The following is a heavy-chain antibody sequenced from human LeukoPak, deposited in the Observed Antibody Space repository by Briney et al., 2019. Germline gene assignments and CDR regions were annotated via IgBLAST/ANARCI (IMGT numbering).Heavy chain of an antibody. J-gene: IGHJ4*02. CDR3: ARDYYCSGGSCLYLDY. CDR1: GFTFSSYG. Sequence: GGSLRLSCAVYGFTFSSYGMHWVRQAPGKGLEWVAVMYYDGISKYYADSVKGRFTISRDNSNNTLFLQMNSLRVEDTAVYYCARDYYCSGGSCLYLDYWGQGPLVTVSS. D-gene: IGHD2-15*01. CDR2: MYYDGISK. V-gene: IGHV3-33*01.